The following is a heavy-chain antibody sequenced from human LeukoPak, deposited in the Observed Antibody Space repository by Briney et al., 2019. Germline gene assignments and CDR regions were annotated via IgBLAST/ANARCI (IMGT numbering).Heavy chain of an antibody. CDR2: IKQDGSEK. J-gene: IGHJ2*01. Sequence: GGSLRLSCSASAFTFSSYNMSWVRQAPGKGLEWVANIKQDGSEKYYVDSVKGRFTISRDNAKNSLYLQMNSLRAEDTAVYYCATLNWYFDLWGRGTLVTVSS. CDR3: ATLNWYFDL. V-gene: IGHV3-7*01. CDR1: AFTFSSYN.